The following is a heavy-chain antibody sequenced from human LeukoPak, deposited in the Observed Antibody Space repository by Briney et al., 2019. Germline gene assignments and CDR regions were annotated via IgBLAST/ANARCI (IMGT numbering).Heavy chain of an antibody. CDR2: IIPIFGTA. Sequence: SVKVSCKASGGTFSSYAISWVRQAPGQGLEWMGGIIPIFGTANYAQKFQGRVTITTDESTSTAYMELSSLRSEDTAVYYCARVGPGGGYYYYYYMDVWGKGTTVTVSS. CDR3: ARVGPGGGYYYYYYMDV. J-gene: IGHJ6*03. CDR1: GGTFSSYA. V-gene: IGHV1-69*05. D-gene: IGHD3-16*01.